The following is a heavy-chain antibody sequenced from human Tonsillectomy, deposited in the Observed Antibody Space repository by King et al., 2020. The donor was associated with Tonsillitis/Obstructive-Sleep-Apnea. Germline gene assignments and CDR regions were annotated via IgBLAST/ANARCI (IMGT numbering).Heavy chain of an antibody. CDR3: VREGVSGWSTYYFDY. CDR2: INNGGKT. CDR1: EFSFTNYE. D-gene: IGHD6-19*01. Sequence: VQLVESGGGLVQPGGSLRLSCAASEFSFTNYEMSWVRQAPGKGLEWVSYINNGGKTYYADSVKGRFTISRDNAKNSLFLQRSSLRAEDTAVYYCVREGVSGWSTYYFDYWGPGTLVTVSS. V-gene: IGHV3-48*03. J-gene: IGHJ4*02.